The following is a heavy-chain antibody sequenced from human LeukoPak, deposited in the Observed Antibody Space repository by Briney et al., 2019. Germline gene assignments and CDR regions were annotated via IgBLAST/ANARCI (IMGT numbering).Heavy chain of an antibody. V-gene: IGHV1-18*01. D-gene: IGHD6-19*01. J-gene: IGHJ5*02. CDR2: VSAYNGNT. CDR1: GYTFNNYG. Sequence: ASVKVSCKTSGYTFNNYGVSWVRQAPGQGLEWMGWVSAYNGNTHYAQKLQGRVTMTTDTSTSTAYMELRSLRSDDTAVYYCARDPNLAGGGNWFDPWGQGTLVTASS. CDR3: ARDPNLAGGGNWFDP.